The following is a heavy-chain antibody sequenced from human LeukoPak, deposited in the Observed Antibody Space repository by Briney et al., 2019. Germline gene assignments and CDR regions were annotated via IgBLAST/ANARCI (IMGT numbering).Heavy chain of an antibody. CDR2: ISGSGGST. Sequence: GSLRLSCAASGFTFSSYAMSWVRQAPGKGLEWVSAISGSGGSTYYADSVKGRFTISGDNSKNTLYLQMNSLRAEDTAVYYCAKWGGIVGATIDYWGQGTLVTVSS. CDR3: AKWGGIVGATIDY. CDR1: GFTFSSYA. V-gene: IGHV3-23*01. D-gene: IGHD1-26*01. J-gene: IGHJ4*02.